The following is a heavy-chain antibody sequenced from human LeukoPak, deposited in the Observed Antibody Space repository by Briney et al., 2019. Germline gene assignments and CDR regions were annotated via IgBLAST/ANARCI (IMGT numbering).Heavy chain of an antibody. CDR3: AKDQGGSSTLYMDV. Sequence: VTSLRLSCAASGFIFRRHGMHWVRQAPGKGLEGVAFISYDGGNKHYGEAVKGRYTISRDNSKNTVVLQMNSLRPEDTAVYHCAKDQGGSSTLYMDVWGQGTTVIVSS. CDR1: GFIFRRHG. J-gene: IGHJ6*03. V-gene: IGHV3-30*18. D-gene: IGHD2-2*01. CDR2: ISYDGGNK.